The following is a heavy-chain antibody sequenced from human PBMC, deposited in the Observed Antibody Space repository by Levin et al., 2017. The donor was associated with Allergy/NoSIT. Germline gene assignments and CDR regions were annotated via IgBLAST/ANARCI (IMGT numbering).Heavy chain of an antibody. CDR1: GFTFSSYR. CDR2: ISSSSSYI. V-gene: IGHV3-21*01. D-gene: IGHD4-17*01. J-gene: IGHJ4*02. Sequence: SCAASGFTFSSYRMNWVRQAPGKGLEWVSSISSSSSYIYYADSVKGRFTISRDNAKNSLYLQMNSLRAEDTAVYYCAGGSPEVSATVTTPDYWGQGTLVTVSS. CDR3: AGGSPEVSATVTTPDY.